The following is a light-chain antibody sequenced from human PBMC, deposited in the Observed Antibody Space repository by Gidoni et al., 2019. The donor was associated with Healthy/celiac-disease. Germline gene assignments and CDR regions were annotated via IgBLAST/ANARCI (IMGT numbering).Light chain of an antibody. CDR1: QDISNS. CDR2: DAS. Sequence: DIQMNQSPSSLSASVGDRVTITCHASQDISNSLNWYQQKPGKAPKLLIYDASNLETGVPSRFSGGGSGTDFTFTISSLQPEDIATYYCQQYDNLPTSTFGQGTRLEIK. CDR3: QQYDNLPTST. J-gene: IGKJ5*01. V-gene: IGKV1-33*01.